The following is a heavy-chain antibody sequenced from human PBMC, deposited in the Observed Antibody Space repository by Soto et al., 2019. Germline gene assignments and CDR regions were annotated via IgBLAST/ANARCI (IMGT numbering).Heavy chain of an antibody. Sequence: GGSLRLSCAASGFTFSSYWMSWVRQAPGKGLEWVASIKQDGSEKYYVDSVKGRFTISRDNAKNSLYLQMNSLRAEDTAVYYCARDFALVVPAANPTYYYYMDVWGKGTTVTVSS. CDR2: IKQDGSEK. V-gene: IGHV3-7*01. J-gene: IGHJ6*03. CDR3: ARDFALVVPAANPTYYYYMDV. D-gene: IGHD2-2*01. CDR1: GFTFSSYW.